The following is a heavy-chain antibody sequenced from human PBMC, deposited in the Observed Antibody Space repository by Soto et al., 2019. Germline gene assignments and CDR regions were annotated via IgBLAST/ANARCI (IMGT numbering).Heavy chain of an antibody. CDR3: ARLNYYGSGSYYKNPYYYYYMDV. CDR1: GYTFTSYA. Sequence: ASVKVSCKASGYTFTSYAMHWVRQAPGQRLEWMGWINAGNGNTKYSQKFQGRVTITRDTSASTAYMELSSLRSEDTAVYYCARLNYYGSGSYYKNPYYYYYMDVWGKGTTVTVSS. D-gene: IGHD3-10*01. J-gene: IGHJ6*03. V-gene: IGHV1-3*01. CDR2: INAGNGNT.